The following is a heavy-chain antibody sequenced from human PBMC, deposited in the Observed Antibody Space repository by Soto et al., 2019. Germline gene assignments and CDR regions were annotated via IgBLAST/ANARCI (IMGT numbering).Heavy chain of an antibody. J-gene: IGHJ4*02. CDR1: GGSFSGYY. D-gene: IGHD6-6*01. Sequence: SETLSLTCAVYGGSFSGYYWSWIRQPPGKGLEWIGEINHSGSTNYNPSLKSRVTISVDTSKNQFSLKLSSVTAADTAVYYCARDLGIAARPGDYFDYWGQGTLVTVSS. V-gene: IGHV4-34*01. CDR2: INHSGST. CDR3: ARDLGIAARPGDYFDY.